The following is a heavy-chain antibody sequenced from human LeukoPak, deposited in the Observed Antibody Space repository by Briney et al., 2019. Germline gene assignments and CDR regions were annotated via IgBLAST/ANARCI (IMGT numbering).Heavy chain of an antibody. V-gene: IGHV3-33*06. CDR3: AKDHGDIVVVPAATAPDY. Sequence: EGSLRLSCAASGFTFSSYGMHWVRQAPGKGLEWVAVIWYDGSNKYYADSVKGRFTISRDNSKNTLYLQMNSLRAEDTAVYYCAKDHGDIVVVPAATAPDYWGQGTLVTVSS. CDR1: GFTFSSYG. CDR2: IWYDGSNK. J-gene: IGHJ4*02. D-gene: IGHD2-2*01.